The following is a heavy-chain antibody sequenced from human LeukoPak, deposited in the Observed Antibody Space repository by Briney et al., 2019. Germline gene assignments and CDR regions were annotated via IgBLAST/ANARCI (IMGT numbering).Heavy chain of an antibody. V-gene: IGHV4-59*08. CDR1: GESISGFY. J-gene: IGHJ5*02. CDR2: IYYSGST. CDR3: ARNKYYYGSGNYGVPNWFDP. D-gene: IGHD3-10*01. Sequence: PSETLSLTCTVSGESISGFYWTWIRQPPGKGLEWIGYIYYSGSTNYNPSLKSRVTISVDTSKNQFSLKLSSVTATDTAVYYCARNKYYYGSGNYGVPNWFDPWGQGTLVTVSS.